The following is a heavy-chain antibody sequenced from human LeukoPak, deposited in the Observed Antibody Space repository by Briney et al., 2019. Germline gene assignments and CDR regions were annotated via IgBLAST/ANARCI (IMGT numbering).Heavy chain of an antibody. CDR2: IYYSGST. CDR1: GGSISSSSYY. CDR3: ARAGGHYGDSFDY. V-gene: IGHV4-39*07. J-gene: IGHJ4*02. D-gene: IGHD4-17*01. Sequence: PSETLSLTCTVSGGSISSSSYYWGWIRQPPGKGLEWIGSIYYSGSTYYNPSLKSRVTISVDTSKNQSSLKLSSVTAADTAVYYRARAGGHYGDSFDYWGQGTLVTVSS.